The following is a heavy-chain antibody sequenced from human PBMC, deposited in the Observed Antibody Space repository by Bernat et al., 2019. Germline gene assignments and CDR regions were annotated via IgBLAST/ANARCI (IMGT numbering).Heavy chain of an antibody. Sequence: EVQLVESGGGLVQPGGSLRLSCVASGFTLSDYWMTWVRQAPGKGLEWVANIKKDGTETNYVVSVRGRFTISRDNAKNSVYLHMNSLRAEDTAVYYCTTDRDGDHLRWGQGTLVTVSS. D-gene: IGHD4-17*01. V-gene: IGHV3-7*03. J-gene: IGHJ4*02. CDR1: GFTLSDYW. CDR3: TTDRDGDHLR. CDR2: IKKDGTET.